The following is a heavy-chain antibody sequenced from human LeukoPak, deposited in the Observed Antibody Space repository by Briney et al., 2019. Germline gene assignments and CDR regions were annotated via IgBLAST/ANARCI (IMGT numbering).Heavy chain of an antibody. D-gene: IGHD1-14*01. V-gene: IGHV3-74*01. J-gene: IGHJ4*02. Sequence: GGSLRLSCAASGFTFSSYWMHWVRQAPGKGLVWVSRISTDGSTTTYADSVKGRFTISRDNAKNTAYLQMNSLRAEDTAVYYCAGGPAYWGQGSLVTVSS. CDR2: ISTDGSTT. CDR3: AGGPAY. CDR1: GFTFSSYW.